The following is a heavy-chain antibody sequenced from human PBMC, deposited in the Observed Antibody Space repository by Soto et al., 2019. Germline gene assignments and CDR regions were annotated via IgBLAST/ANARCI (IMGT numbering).Heavy chain of an antibody. J-gene: IGHJ6*03. D-gene: IGHD2-8*01. CDR1: GFTFSNAW. CDR3: TTGSAVLHYYYYYMDV. Sequence: EVQLVESGGGLVKPGGSLRLSCAASGFTFSNAWMSWVRQAPGKGLEWVGRIKSKTDGGTTDYAAPVKGRFTISRDDSTNTLYLQMNSLKTEDTAVYYCTTGSAVLHYYYYYMDVWGKGTTVTVSS. CDR2: IKSKTDGGTT. V-gene: IGHV3-15*01.